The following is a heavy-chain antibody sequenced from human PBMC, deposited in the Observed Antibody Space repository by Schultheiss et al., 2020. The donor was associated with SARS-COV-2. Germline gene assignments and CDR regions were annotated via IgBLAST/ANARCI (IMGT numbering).Heavy chain of an antibody. D-gene: IGHD1-26*01. Sequence: SQTLSLTCTVSGGSISSSYWSWIRQPPGKGLEWIGYISYSGSTNYNPSLKSRVTISVDTSKNQFSLKLSSVTAADTAVYYCARSGSYYGRAFDIWGQGTMVTVSS. CDR1: GGSISSSY. CDR3: ARSGSYYGRAFDI. CDR2: ISYSGST. V-gene: IGHV4-59*08. J-gene: IGHJ3*02.